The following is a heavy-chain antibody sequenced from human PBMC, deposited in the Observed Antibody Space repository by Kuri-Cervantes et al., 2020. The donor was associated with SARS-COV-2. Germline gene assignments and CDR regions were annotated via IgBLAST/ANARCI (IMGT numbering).Heavy chain of an antibody. CDR3: ARDTGYCGGDCSAFDI. Sequence: GSLRPSCAVSGGSISSSNWWSWVRQPPGKGLEWIGEIYHSGSTNYNPSLKSRVTISVDKSKNQFSLKLSSVTAADTAVYYCARDTGYCGGDCSAFDIWGQGTMVTVSS. V-gene: IGHV4-4*02. CDR2: IYHSGST. D-gene: IGHD2-21*02. J-gene: IGHJ3*02. CDR1: GGSISSSNW.